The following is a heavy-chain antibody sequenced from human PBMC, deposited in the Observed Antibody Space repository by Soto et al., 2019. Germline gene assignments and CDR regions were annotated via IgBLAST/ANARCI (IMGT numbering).Heavy chain of an antibody. CDR3: ATETKSGIAAAGAYYFDY. V-gene: IGHV1-69*13. CDR1: GGTFSSYA. CDR2: IIPIFGTA. D-gene: IGHD6-13*01. J-gene: IGHJ4*02. Sequence: SVKVSCKASGGTFSSYAISWVRQAPGQGLEWMGGIIPIFGTANYAQKFQGRVTITADESTSTAYMELSSLRSEDTAVYYCATETKSGIAAAGAYYFDYWGQGTLVTVSS.